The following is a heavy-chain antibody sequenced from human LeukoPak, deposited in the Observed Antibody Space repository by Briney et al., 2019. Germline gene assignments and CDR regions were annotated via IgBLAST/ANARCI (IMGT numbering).Heavy chain of an antibody. Sequence: GGSLRLSCAASGFTFSSYSMNWVRQAPGKGLEWVSYISSSSSTIYYADSVKGRFTISRDNAKNSLYLQMNSLRAEDTAVYYCARASSWIDYWGQGTLVTVSS. CDR2: ISSSSSTI. CDR3: ARASSWIDY. J-gene: IGHJ4*02. V-gene: IGHV3-48*01. D-gene: IGHD6-13*01. CDR1: GFTFSSYS.